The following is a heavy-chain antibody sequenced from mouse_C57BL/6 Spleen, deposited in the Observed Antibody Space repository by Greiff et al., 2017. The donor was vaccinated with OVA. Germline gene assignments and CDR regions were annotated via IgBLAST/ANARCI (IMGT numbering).Heavy chain of an antibody. D-gene: IGHD3-3*01. J-gene: IGHJ4*01. V-gene: IGHV3-6*01. CDR3: ARGVGYAMDY. Sequence: EVQLQESGPGLVKPSQSLSLTCSVTGYSITSGYYWNWIRQFPGNKLEWMGYISYDGSNNYNPSLKNRISITRDTSKNQFFLKLNSVTTEDTATYDCARGVGYAMDYWGQGTSVTVSS. CDR1: GYSITSGYY. CDR2: ISYDGSN.